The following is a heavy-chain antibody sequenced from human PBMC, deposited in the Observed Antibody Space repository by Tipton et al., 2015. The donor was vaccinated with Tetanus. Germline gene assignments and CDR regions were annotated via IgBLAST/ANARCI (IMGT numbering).Heavy chain of an antibody. Sequence: TLSLTCTVSGGSISSYYWSWIRQPPGKGLEWIGYIYYSGSTNYNPSLKSRVTISVDTSKNQFSRKLSSVTAADTAVYYCARAPPYGDSDSKYYFDYWGQGTLVTVSS. CDR1: GGSISSYY. V-gene: IGHV4-59*01. CDR2: IYYSGST. J-gene: IGHJ4*02. CDR3: ARAPPYGDSDSKYYFDY. D-gene: IGHD4-17*01.